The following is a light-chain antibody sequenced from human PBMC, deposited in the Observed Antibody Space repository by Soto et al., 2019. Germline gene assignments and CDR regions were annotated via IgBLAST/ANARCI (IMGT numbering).Light chain of an antibody. CDR2: GAS. J-gene: IGKJ4*01. CDR3: QQYHNWPVT. V-gene: IGKV3-15*01. CDR1: QSAGNF. Sequence: EILMTQSPATLSVSPWETASLSCRASQSAGNFLAWYQHKPGQAPRLLISGASTGATGVPPRFSGSGSGTDFTLTVNSLQSEDIAVYYCQQYHNWPVTFGGGTKVDIK.